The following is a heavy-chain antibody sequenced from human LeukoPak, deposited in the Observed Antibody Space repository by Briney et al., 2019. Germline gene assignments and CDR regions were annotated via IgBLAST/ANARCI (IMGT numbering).Heavy chain of an antibody. CDR3: TSGGSPDY. J-gene: IGHJ4*02. V-gene: IGHV3-49*03. CDR1: GFTFSSYW. D-gene: IGHD3-10*01. Sequence: SGGSLRLSCAASGFTFSSYWMSWIRQAPGKGLEWVGFIRSKAYGGTTEYAASVKGRFTISRDDSKSIAYLQMNSLKTEDTAVYYCTSGGSPDYWGQGTLVTVSS. CDR2: IRSKAYGGTT.